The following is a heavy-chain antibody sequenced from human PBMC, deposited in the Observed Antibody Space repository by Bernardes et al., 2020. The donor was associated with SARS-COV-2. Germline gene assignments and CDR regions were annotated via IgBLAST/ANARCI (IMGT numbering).Heavy chain of an antibody. CDR2: IKSKTAGGTI. CDR3: TTPVTTYPNDY. V-gene: IGHV3-15*01. Sequence: GWSLRLSCAASGFTSSNAWMTWVRQAPGKGLEWVGRIKSKTAGGTIDYAASVKGRFTISRDDSKNTVYLQMNSLKTEDTAVYYCTTPVTTYPNDYWGQGTLVTVSS. CDR1: GFTSSNAW. J-gene: IGHJ4*02. D-gene: IGHD4-4*01.